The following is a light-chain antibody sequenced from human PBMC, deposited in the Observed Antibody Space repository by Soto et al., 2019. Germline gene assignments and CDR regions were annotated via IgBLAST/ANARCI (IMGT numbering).Light chain of an antibody. CDR1: SSDVGNYNF. V-gene: IGLV2-11*01. CDR2: DVA. Sequence: QSALTQPRSVSGSPGQSVTISCTGTSSDVGNYNFVSWYQEHPGKAPKLIIYDVAKRPSGVSNRFSGSKSGNTASLTISGLQAEDEADYYCTSYASGSSHVVFGGGTKLTVL. J-gene: IGLJ2*01. CDR3: TSYASGSSHVV.